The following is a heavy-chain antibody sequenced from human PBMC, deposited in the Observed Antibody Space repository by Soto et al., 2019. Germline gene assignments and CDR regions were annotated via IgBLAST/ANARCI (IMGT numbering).Heavy chain of an antibody. CDR3: ARVPRSWFDP. CDR1: AYTLTSYA. CDR2: INAGNGNT. V-gene: IGHV1-3*01. Sequence: SVKVSWKASAYTLTSYAMHWVRQAPGQRLEWMGWINAGNGNTKYSQKFQGRVTITRETSASTAYMELSSLRSEDTDVYYCARVPRSWFDPWGQGTLVTVSS. J-gene: IGHJ5*02.